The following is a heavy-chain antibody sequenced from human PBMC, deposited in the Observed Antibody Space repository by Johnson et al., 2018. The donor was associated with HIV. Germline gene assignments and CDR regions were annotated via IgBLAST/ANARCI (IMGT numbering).Heavy chain of an antibody. J-gene: IGHJ3*02. V-gene: IGHV3-33*03. CDR3: TTAYRQWLGPDDAFDI. CDR2: IWYDGSDK. D-gene: IGHD6-19*01. CDR1: GFTFDDYG. Sequence: QVQLVESGGGLIQPGGSLRLSCAASGFTFDDYGMSWVRQAPGKGLEWVALIWYDGSDKYYADSVKGRFTISRDNSKNMLYLQMNSLRVEDTAVYYCTTAYRQWLGPDDAFDIWVQGTMVTVSS.